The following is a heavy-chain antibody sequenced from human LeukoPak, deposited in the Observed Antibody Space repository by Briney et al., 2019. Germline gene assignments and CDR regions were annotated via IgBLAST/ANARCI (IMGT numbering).Heavy chain of an antibody. CDR2: VDHSGST. CDR3: ARLSGQLWLPGSFFDY. V-gene: IGHV4-39*01. Sequence: NPSETLSLTCTVSGGSISSRSYYWGWVRQAPGKGLEWIGSVDHSGSTYYNPSLKRRVTIAVDTSKNQFSLSLSYVTAADTAVYYCARLSGQLWLPGSFFDYWGQGTLVTVSS. J-gene: IGHJ4*02. D-gene: IGHD5-18*01. CDR1: GGSISSRSYY.